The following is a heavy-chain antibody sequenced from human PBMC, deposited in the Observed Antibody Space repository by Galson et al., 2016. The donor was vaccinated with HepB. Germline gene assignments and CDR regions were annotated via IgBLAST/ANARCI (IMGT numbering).Heavy chain of an antibody. CDR3: AKNLGVSLYNYFDS. D-gene: IGHD3-3*01. CDR2: ILPGDGDS. J-gene: IGHJ5*01. Sequence: SLRLSCAASGFTFSNYAMNWVRQAPGKGLEWVSSILPGDGDSHYADSVRGRFTLSRDNSKNTVVLQMNSLRAEDTARYYCAKNLGVSLYNYFDSWGQGSLVAVSS. CDR1: GFTFSNYA. V-gene: IGHV3-23*01.